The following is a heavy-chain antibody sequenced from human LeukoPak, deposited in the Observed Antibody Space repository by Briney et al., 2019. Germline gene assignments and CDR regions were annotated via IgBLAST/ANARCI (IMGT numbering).Heavy chain of an antibody. J-gene: IGHJ4*02. CDR2: INPNSGGT. CDR3: ARTSSSWYYFDY. V-gene: IGHV1-2*06. D-gene: IGHD6-13*01. CDR1: GYTFTGYY. Sequence: ASVKVFCKASGYTFTGYYMHWVRQAPGQGLEWMGRINPNSGGTNYAQKFQGRVTMTRDTSISTAYMELSRLRSDDTAVYYCARTSSSWYYFDYWGQGTLVTVSS.